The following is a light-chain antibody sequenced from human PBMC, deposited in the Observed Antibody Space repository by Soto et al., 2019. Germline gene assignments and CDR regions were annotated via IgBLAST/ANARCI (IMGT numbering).Light chain of an antibody. CDR1: QSIYSN. CDR3: QQYHNLWT. V-gene: IGKV3-15*01. J-gene: IGKJ1*01. Sequence: EIVMTQSPTTLSVSPGYRSTLSSRASQSIYSNLAWYQQRPGHPPRLRIYRASTRATDIPAWFSGSGSGTEFTLTISSLQSEDFAVYYCQQYHNLWTFGQGTKVDIK. CDR2: RAS.